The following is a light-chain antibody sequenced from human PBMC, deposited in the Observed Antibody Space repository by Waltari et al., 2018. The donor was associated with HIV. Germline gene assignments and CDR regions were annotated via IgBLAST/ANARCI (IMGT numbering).Light chain of an antibody. CDR2: EVS. V-gene: IGLV2-8*01. CDR1: NSDVGGYSY. CDR3: CSYAGTNHFYV. Sequence: SALPQPPSASGSPGHSVTISCTGPNSDVGGYSYVYWFQQHPGKAPKLMMYEVSKRPSGVPNRFSGSKSGNTASLTVSGLQAEDEADYYCCSYAGTNHFYVFGTGTKVTVL. J-gene: IGLJ1*01.